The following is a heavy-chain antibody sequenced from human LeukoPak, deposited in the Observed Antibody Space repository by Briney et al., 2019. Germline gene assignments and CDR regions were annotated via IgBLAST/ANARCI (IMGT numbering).Heavy chain of an antibody. J-gene: IGHJ6*02. CDR1: GGSISSSSYY. V-gene: IGHV4-39*01. CDR3: ARVLTTVTRNYYGMDV. CDR2: IYYSGST. D-gene: IGHD4-17*01. Sequence: SETLSLTCTVSGGSISSSSYYWGWIRQPPGKGLEWIGSIYYSGSTYYNPSLKSRVTISADTSKNQFSLKLSSVTAADTAVYYCARVLTTVTRNYYGMDVWGQGTTVTVSS.